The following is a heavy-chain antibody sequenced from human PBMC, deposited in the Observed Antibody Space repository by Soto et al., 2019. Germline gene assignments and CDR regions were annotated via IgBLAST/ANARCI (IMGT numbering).Heavy chain of an antibody. J-gene: IGHJ4*02. D-gene: IGHD3-22*01. CDR1: GFTFSSYS. V-gene: IGHV3-48*02. CDR3: ASGGGNYYDSSGYYHDY. CDR2: ISSSSSTI. Sequence: GGSLRLSCAASGFTFSSYSMNWVRQAPGKGLEWVSYISSSSSTIYYADSVKGRFTISRDNAKNSLYLQMNSLRDEDTAVYYCASGGGNYYDSSGYYHDYWGQGTLVTVSS.